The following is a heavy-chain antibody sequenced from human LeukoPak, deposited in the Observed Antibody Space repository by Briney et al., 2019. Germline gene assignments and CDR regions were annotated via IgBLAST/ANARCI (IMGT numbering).Heavy chain of an antibody. J-gene: IGHJ4*02. D-gene: IGHD6-13*01. CDR3: ARTLYIAAAPGGFDY. CDR2: INPKNAGT. Sequence: WASVKVSCKASGYTFTGYYMHWVRQAPGQGLEWMGWINPKNAGTNYAQKFQGRVTMTRDTSTGTAYMELSRLRSDDSAVYYCARTLYIAAAPGGFDYWGQGTLVAVSS. V-gene: IGHV1-2*02. CDR1: GYTFTGYY.